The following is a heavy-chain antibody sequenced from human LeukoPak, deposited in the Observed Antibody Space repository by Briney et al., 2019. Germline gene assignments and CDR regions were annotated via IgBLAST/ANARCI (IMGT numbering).Heavy chain of an antibody. CDR2: ISAYNGNT. J-gene: IGHJ5*02. CDR3: ARYQVFGWQWLVHWFDP. D-gene: IGHD6-19*01. CDR1: GYTFTSYG. V-gene: IGHV1-18*01. Sequence: GESLKISCKASGYTFTSYGISWVRQAPGQGLEWMGWISAYNGNTNYAQKLQGRVTMTTDTSTSTAYMELRSLRSDDTAVYYCARYQVFGWQWLVHWFDPWGQGTLVTVSS.